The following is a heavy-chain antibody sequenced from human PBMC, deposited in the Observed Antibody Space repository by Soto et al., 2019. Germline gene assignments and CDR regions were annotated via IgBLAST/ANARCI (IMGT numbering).Heavy chain of an antibody. J-gene: IGHJ4*02. Sequence: QVQLVESGGGVVQPGRSLRLSCAASGFTFSSYAMHWVRQAPGKGLEWVAFISYDGSNKFYGDSVKGRFTISRDNSKNTLYLQMNSLRAEDTAVYYCARDREDCGGDCYFGYFDYWGQGTLVTVSS. D-gene: IGHD2-21*02. CDR3: ARDREDCGGDCYFGYFDY. V-gene: IGHV3-30-3*01. CDR1: GFTFSSYA. CDR2: ISYDGSNK.